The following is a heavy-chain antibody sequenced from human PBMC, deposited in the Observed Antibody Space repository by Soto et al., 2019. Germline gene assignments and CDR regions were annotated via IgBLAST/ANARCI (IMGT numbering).Heavy chain of an antibody. CDR2: ISAYNGNT. V-gene: IGHV1-18*01. J-gene: IGHJ4*02. D-gene: IGHD6-13*01. CDR3: ARDKASQAAAYSDY. CDR1: GYTFTSYG. Sequence: GASVKVSCKASGYTFTSYGISWVRQAPGQGLEWMGWISAYNGNTNYAQKLHGRVTMTTDTSTSTAYMELRSLRSDDTAVYYCARDKASQAAAYSDYWGQGTLVTVSS.